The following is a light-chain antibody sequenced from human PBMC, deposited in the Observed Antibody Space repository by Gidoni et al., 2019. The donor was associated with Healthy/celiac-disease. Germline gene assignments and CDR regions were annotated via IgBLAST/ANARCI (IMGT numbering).Light chain of an antibody. CDR2: QDS. CDR1: KLGVKY. V-gene: IGLV3-1*01. J-gene: IGLJ2*01. Sequence: SYALTHPPSVSVSPGQTASITCSVDKLGVKYACRYQQKPGQSPALVISQDSKRPSGIPERFSGSNSGNTATLTISGTQATDAADYYCQACDSIHVVFGGGTKLPVL. CDR3: QACDSIHVV.